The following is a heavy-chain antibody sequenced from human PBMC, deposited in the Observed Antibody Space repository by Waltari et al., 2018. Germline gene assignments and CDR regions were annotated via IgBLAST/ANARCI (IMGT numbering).Heavy chain of an antibody. CDR3: ARDPQLAH. V-gene: IGHV3-53*01. J-gene: IGHJ5*02. CDR2: IYGGGST. Sequence: EVQLVESGGGLIKPGGSLRLSCAASGFTVSSNYMSWVRQAPGKGLEWVSVIYGGGSTYSADSVKGRFTSARDNSKNTLYLQMSILRAEDTAGYYCARDPQLAHWGQGPLVTVSS. CDR1: GFTVSSNY. D-gene: IGHD6-13*01.